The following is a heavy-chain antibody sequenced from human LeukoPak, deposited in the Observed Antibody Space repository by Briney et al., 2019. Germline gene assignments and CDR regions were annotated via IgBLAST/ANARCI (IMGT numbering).Heavy chain of an antibody. J-gene: IGHJ4*02. Sequence: SGGSLRLSCVASGSTLRSYSMNWVRQAPGKGLEWVSYISSGSSLIHYADSVKGRFTISRDNAKNSLYLVLNILRAEDTGTYYCARDQRGHYDRGIDHWGQGTLVTVSS. CDR2: ISSGSSLI. CDR1: GSTLRSYS. V-gene: IGHV3-48*04. CDR3: ARDQRGHYDRGIDH. D-gene: IGHD3-10*02.